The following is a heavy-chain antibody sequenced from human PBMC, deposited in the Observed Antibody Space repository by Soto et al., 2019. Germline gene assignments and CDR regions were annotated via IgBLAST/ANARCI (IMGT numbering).Heavy chain of an antibody. D-gene: IGHD4-17*01. V-gene: IGHV1-46*01. CDR3: ARDPRDYGGNTRGFDN. Sequence: ASVKVSCKASGYTFTSYYMHWVRQAPGQGLEWMGIINPSGGSTSYAQKFQGRVTMTRDTSTSTVYMELSSLRSEDTAVYYCARDPRDYGGNTRGFDNWGQGTLVTVSS. J-gene: IGHJ4*02. CDR2: INPSGGST. CDR1: GYTFTSYY.